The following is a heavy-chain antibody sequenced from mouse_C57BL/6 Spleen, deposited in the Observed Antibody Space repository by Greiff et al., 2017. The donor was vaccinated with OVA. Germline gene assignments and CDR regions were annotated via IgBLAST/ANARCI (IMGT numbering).Heavy chain of an antibody. Sequence: DVQLVESGGGLVKPGGSLKLSCAASGFTFSDYGMHWVRQAPETGLEWVAYISSGSSTIYYADTVKGRFTISSDNAKNTLFLQMTSLRSEDTAIYYCARKIPYYYCSMDYWGQGTSVTVSS. V-gene: IGHV5-17*01. CDR2: ISSGSSTI. CDR3: ARKIPYYYCSMDY. CDR1: GFTFSDYG. D-gene: IGHD1-1*01. J-gene: IGHJ4*01.